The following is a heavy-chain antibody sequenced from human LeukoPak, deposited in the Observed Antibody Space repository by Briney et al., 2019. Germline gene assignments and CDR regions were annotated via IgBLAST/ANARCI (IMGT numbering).Heavy chain of an antibody. J-gene: IGHJ4*02. V-gene: IGHV1-69*04. Sequence: SVKVSCRASGGTFSSYAISWVRQAPGQGLEWMGRIIPILGIANYAQKFQGRVTITADKSTSTAYMELSSLRSEDAAVYYCASPSDGYYDSSGYFSFWGQGTLVTVSS. CDR1: GGTFSSYA. CDR2: IIPILGIA. D-gene: IGHD3-22*01. CDR3: ASPSDGYYDSSGYFSF.